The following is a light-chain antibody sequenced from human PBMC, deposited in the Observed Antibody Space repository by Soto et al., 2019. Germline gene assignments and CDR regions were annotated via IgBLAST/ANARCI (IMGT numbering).Light chain of an antibody. CDR3: IQDLQNPPT. V-gene: IGKV2-28*01. J-gene: IGKJ1*01. Sequence: DIVMTQSPLSLPVTPGEPASISCRSSQSLLHSNGYNYLDWYLQKPGQSPQLLIYLGSNRASGVSDKFSGSGSCTEFTLKISRVQAEDGGVYYGIQDLQNPPTFGQGTQVEIK. CDR2: LGS. CDR1: QSLLHSNGYNY.